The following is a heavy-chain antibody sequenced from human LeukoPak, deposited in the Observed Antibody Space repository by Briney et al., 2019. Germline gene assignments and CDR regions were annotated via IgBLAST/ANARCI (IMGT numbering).Heavy chain of an antibody. CDR3: AKGSGYTSGGLDS. Sequence: AGGSLRLSCAASGFSFSSYGMHWVRQAPGKGLEWVAVISYDGGNKYYADSVKGRFTISRDNSKKTMYVQMNSLRADDTAIYYCAKGSGYTSGGLDSWGQGTLVTVSS. V-gene: IGHV3-30*18. D-gene: IGHD5-12*01. J-gene: IGHJ4*02. CDR1: GFSFSSYG. CDR2: ISYDGGNK.